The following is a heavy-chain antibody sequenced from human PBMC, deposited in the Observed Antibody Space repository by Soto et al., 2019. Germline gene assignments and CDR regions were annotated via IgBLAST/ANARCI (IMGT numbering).Heavy chain of an antibody. V-gene: IGHV4-34*01. J-gene: IGHJ5*02. D-gene: IGHD3-9*01. CDR1: GGSFSGYY. CDR2: INHSGST. Sequence: QVQLQQWGAGLLKPSETLSLTCAVYGGSFSGYYWSWIRQPPGKGLEWIGEINHSGSTNYNPSLKSRVPLSVDTSRNQFSLKLSSVTAADTDVYYCARGVGLRYFDWLCSHWFDPWGQGTLVTVSS. CDR3: ARGVGLRYFDWLCSHWFDP.